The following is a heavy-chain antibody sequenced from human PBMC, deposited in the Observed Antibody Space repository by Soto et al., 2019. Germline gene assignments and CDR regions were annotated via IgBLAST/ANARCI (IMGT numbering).Heavy chain of an antibody. CDR3: AKDLGVGFVEWLSFYGMDV. D-gene: IGHD3-3*01. CDR1: GFTFSSYA. V-gene: IGHV3-23*01. J-gene: IGHJ6*02. Sequence: GGSLRLSCAASGFTFSSYAMSWVRQAPGKGLEWVSAISGSGGSTYYADSVKGRFTISRDNSKNTLYLQMNSLRAEDTAVYYCAKDLGVGFVEWLSFYGMDVWGQGTTVTVSS. CDR2: ISGSGGST.